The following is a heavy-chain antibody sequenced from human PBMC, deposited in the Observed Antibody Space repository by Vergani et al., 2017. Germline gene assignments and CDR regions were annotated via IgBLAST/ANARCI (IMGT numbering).Heavy chain of an antibody. J-gene: IGHJ4*02. V-gene: IGHV3-33*01. CDR3: ARDRGFATISRFFSGAFDY. D-gene: IGHD1-26*01. Sequence: QVQLVESGGGVVQPGRSLRLSCAASGFSFSSFGFHWVRQAPGKGLEWVAFIHYDGSHEYYIDSVKGRFTISRDNSKNTLILQMNGLRAEDTAVYYCARDRGFATISRFFSGAFDYWGLGTLVSVSS. CDR2: IHYDGSHE. CDR1: GFSFSSFG.